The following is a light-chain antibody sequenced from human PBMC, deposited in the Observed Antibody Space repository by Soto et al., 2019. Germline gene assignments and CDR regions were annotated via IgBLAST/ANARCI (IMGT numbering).Light chain of an antibody. CDR2: EVT. Sequence: QSALTQPPSASGSPGKSVTIPCPGTRSDVGAYKYVSWYQQYPGKAPKLMIYEVTKRPSGVPDRFSGSKSGNTASLTVSGLQAEDEADYYCTSYVGNDIWVFGGGTKVTVL. J-gene: IGLJ3*02. CDR1: RSDVGAYKY. V-gene: IGLV2-8*01. CDR3: TSYVGNDIWV.